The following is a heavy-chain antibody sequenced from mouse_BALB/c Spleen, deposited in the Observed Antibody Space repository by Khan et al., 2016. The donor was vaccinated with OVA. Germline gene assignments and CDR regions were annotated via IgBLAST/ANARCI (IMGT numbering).Heavy chain of an antibody. J-gene: IGHJ3*01. CDR3: GRELRQGGCAY. Sequence: QVQLKQSGPGLVAPSQSLSITCTVSGFSLTGYGVNWVRQPPGKGLEWLGMIWGDGCTDYNSALKSRLSISKDNSKSPVFLKMNSQQNDDTARYFSGRELRQGGCAYWGKGTLVTVSA. V-gene: IGHV2-6-7*01. CDR1: GFSLTGYG. D-gene: IGHD1-2*01. CDR2: IWGDGCT.